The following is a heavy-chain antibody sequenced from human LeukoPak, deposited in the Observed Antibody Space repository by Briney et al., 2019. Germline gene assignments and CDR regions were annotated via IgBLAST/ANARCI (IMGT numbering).Heavy chain of an antibody. CDR1: GFTFTSYG. Sequence: GGSLRLSCAASGFTFTSYGMEWVRQAPGKGLEWVAFIRYDGSNKYYADSVKGRFTISRDNFKKTLYLQMNSLRAEDTAVYYCARSGLIFIAVAGGGLDYWGQGTLVTVSS. V-gene: IGHV3-30*02. CDR3: ARSGLIFIAVAGGGLDY. J-gene: IGHJ4*02. D-gene: IGHD6-19*01. CDR2: IRYDGSNK.